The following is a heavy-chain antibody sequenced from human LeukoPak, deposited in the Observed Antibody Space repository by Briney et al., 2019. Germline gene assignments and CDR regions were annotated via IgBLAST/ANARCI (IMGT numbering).Heavy chain of an antibody. D-gene: IGHD2-2*01. CDR1: GGSFSGYY. CDR3: TRLQEYQLLLGY. V-gene: IGHV3-49*04. CDR2: IRSKAYGGTT. Sequence: LSLTCAVYGGSFSGYYWSWVRQAPGKGLEWVGFIRSKAYGGTTEYAASVKGRFTISRDDSKSIAYLQMNSLKTEDTAVYYCTRLQEYQLLLGYWGQGTLVTVSS. J-gene: IGHJ4*02.